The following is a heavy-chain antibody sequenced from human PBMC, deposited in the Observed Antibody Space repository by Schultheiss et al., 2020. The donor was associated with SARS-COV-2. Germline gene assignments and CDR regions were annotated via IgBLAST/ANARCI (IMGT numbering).Heavy chain of an antibody. D-gene: IGHD2-21*02. V-gene: IGHV1-2*02. CDR2: INPNSGGT. CDR3: ARDRRIVVVTGPLFDY. J-gene: IGHJ4*02. CDR1: GYTFTGYY. Sequence: ASVKVSCKASGYTFTGYYMHWVRQAPGQGLEWMGWINPNSGGTNYAQKFQGRVTMTRDTSISTAYMELSRLRSDDTAVYYCARDRRIVVVTGPLFDYWGQGTLVTVSS.